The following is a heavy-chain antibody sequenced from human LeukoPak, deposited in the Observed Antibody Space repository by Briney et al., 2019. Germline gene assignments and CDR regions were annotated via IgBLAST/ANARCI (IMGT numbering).Heavy chain of an antibody. CDR1: GGSISRSNW. J-gene: IGHJ4*02. V-gene: IGHV4-4*02. Sequence: SGTLSLTCAVSGGSISRSNWWSWVRQPPGKGLEWLGEIYHSGSTNYNPSLKSRVTISVDKSKNQFSLKLSSVTAADTAVYYCARVRYCSGGSCPLFDYWGQGTLVTVSS. CDR3: ARVRYCSGGSCPLFDY. CDR2: IYHSGST. D-gene: IGHD2-15*01.